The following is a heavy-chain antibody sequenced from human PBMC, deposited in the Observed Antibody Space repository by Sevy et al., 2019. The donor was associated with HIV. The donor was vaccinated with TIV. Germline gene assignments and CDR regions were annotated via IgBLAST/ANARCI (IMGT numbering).Heavy chain of an antibody. CDR3: ARRAYYDFWSGYPYYYYYGMDV. CDR2: INPNSGNT. Sequence: ASVKVSCKASGYTFTSYDINWVRQATGQGLEWMGWINPNSGNTGYAQKFQGRVTMTRNTSISTASMELSSLRSEDTAVHYCARRAYYDFWSGYPYYYYYGMDVWGQGTTVTVSS. V-gene: IGHV1-8*01. J-gene: IGHJ6*02. CDR1: GYTFTSYD. D-gene: IGHD3-3*01.